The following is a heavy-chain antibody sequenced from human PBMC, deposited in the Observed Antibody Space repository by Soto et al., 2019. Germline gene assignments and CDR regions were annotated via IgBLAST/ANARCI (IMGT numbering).Heavy chain of an antibody. Sequence: EVQLLESGGGLVQPGGSLRLSCAASGFTFSSYAMSWVRQAPGKGLEWVSAISGSGGSTYYADSVKGRFTISRDTSKNRMYLQMNSMRAEETEVYDCATLELRGVDYWGKGTLVTVSS. CDR2: ISGSGGST. CDR1: GFTFSSYA. D-gene: IGHD1-7*01. J-gene: IGHJ4*02. CDR3: ATLELRGVDY. V-gene: IGHV3-23*01.